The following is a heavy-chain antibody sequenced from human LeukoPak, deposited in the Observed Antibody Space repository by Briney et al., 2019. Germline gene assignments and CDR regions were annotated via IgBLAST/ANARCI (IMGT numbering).Heavy chain of an antibody. D-gene: IGHD3-22*01. CDR1: GGSISSYY. Sequence: PSETLSLTCTVSGGSISSYYWSWIRQPAGKGLEWIGYIYYSGSTNYNPSLKSRVTISVDTSKNQFSLKLSSVTAADTAVYYCARAGDYYDSSGYYYYYYYMDVWGKGTTVTVSS. CDR2: IYYSGST. CDR3: ARAGDYYDSSGYYYYYYYMDV. J-gene: IGHJ6*03. V-gene: IGHV4-59*01.